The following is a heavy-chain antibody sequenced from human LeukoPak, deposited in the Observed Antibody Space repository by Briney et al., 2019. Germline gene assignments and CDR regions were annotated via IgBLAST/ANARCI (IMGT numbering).Heavy chain of an antibody. CDR2: TYYRSTWYN. J-gene: IGHJ5*02. CDR1: GDSVSSNSVT. CDR3: ARRLTQYNCFDP. Sequence: SQTLSLTCVISGDSVSSNSVTWNWIRQSPSRGLEWLGRTYYRSTWYNDYAVSVRGRITVNPDTSKNQFSLHLNSVTPEDTAVYYCARRLTQYNCFDPWGQGILVTVSS. D-gene: IGHD2-21*02. V-gene: IGHV6-1*01.